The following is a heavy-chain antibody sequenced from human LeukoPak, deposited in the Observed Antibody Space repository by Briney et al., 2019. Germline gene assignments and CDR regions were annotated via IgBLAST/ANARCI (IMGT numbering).Heavy chain of an antibody. Sequence: RGESLKISCKDSGYSFSYYWIGWVRQMPGKGLEWMGIIYPGDSDTRYSPSFQGQVTISADMSINTVYLQWSSLKASDTAMYYCAKTTQDGGSMDVWGKGTTVTVAS. CDR2: IYPGDSDT. CDR1: GYSFSYYW. D-gene: IGHD1-7*01. J-gene: IGHJ6*03. V-gene: IGHV5-51*01. CDR3: AKTTQDGGSMDV.